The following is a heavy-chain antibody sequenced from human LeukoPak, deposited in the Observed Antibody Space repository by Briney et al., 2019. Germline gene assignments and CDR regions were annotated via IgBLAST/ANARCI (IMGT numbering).Heavy chain of an antibody. CDR3: AKEGYDFWSGLSPYYYYYMDV. V-gene: IGHV3-23*01. CDR1: GFTFSSYA. D-gene: IGHD3-3*01. J-gene: IGHJ6*03. Sequence: GGSLRLSCAASGFTFSSYAMSWVRQAPGKGLEWVSAISGSGGSTYYADSVKGRFTISRDNSKNTLYLQMNSLRAEDTAVYYCAKEGYDFWSGLSPYYYYYMDVWGKGTTVTVSS. CDR2: ISGSGGST.